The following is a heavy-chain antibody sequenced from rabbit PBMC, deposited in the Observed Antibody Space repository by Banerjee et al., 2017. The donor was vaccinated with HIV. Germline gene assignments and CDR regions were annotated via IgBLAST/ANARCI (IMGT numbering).Heavy chain of an antibody. V-gene: IGHV1S47*01. J-gene: IGHJ4*01. CDR3: ARDHANDGGTYLKL. D-gene: IGHD4-2*01. CDR2: IDPVFRST. Sequence: QEQLVESGGGLVQPEGSLTLTCTASGFSFSSYGVSWVRQAPGKGLEWIGYIDPVFRSTYYASWVNGRFTISSHNAQNTLYLQLNSLTAADTATYFCARDHANDGGTYLKLWGPGTLVTVS. CDR1: GFSFSSYG.